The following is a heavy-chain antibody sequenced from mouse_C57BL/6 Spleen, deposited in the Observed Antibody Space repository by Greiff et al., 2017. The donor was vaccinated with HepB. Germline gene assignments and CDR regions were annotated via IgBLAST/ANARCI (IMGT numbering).Heavy chain of an antibody. CDR3: ARRGTYYGIFAY. CDR2: INPGSGGT. D-gene: IGHD1-1*01. CDR1: GYAFTNYL. J-gene: IGHJ3*01. V-gene: IGHV1-54*01. Sequence: VQLQQSGAELVRPGTSVKVSCKASGYAFTNYLIEWVKQRPGQGLEWIGVINPGSGGTNYNEKFKGKATLTADKSSSTAYMQLSSLTSEDSAVYFCARRGTYYGIFAYWGQGTLVTVSA.